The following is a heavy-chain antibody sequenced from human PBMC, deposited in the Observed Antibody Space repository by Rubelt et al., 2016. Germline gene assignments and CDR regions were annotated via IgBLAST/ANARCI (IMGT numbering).Heavy chain of an antibody. D-gene: IGHD2-21*01. CDR1: GGSISSSSYY. J-gene: IGHJ4*02. CDR3: ARHQPSLVIAIPRIDY. Sequence: QLQLQESGPGLVKPSETLTLTCTVSGGSISSSSYYWGWIRQPPGKGLEWIGSIYYSGRPYYNPSLKSRVTISVEPSNNPFSLMWASVTAADTAVYYCARHQPSLVIAIPRIDYWGQVTLVTVSS. CDR2: IYYSGRP. V-gene: IGHV4-39*01.